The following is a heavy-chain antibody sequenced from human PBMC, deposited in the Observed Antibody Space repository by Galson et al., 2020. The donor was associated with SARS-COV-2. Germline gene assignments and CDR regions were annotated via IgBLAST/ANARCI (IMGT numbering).Heavy chain of an antibody. CDR2: ISGGSGGTT. Sequence: GGSLRLSCEASGFTFSSSSMNWVRQAPGKGLEWVSVISGGSGGTTYYAESVKGRFTISRDNSMNTLYLQMNSRRVEDTAVYYCAKPYFFGRSDAFDVWGQGTLVTVSS. D-gene: IGHD3-3*01. CDR3: AKPYFFGRSDAFDV. J-gene: IGHJ3*01. V-gene: IGHV3-23*01. CDR1: GFTFSSSS.